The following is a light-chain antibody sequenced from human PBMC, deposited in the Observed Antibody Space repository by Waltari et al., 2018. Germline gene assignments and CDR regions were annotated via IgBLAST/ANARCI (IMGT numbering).Light chain of an antibody. Sequence: QSVLPQPPAVSGAPGQRLTISCSRSTSNIGGPYDVHWYQQHPGTAPNLLIFANVHRPSGVPDRFSGSKSGTSASLAITGLQAEDEADYYCQSYDRRLEVIFGGGTKLAVL. J-gene: IGLJ2*01. V-gene: IGLV1-40*01. CDR2: ANV. CDR1: TSNIGGPYD. CDR3: QSYDRRLEVI.